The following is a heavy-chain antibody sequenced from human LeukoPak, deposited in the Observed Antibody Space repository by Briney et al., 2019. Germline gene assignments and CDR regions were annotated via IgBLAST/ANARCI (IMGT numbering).Heavy chain of an antibody. V-gene: IGHV4-34*01. D-gene: IGHD3-10*01. J-gene: IGHJ5*02. Sequence: SETLSLTCAVYGGSFSAYYWSWIRQPPGKGLEWIGEINHSGSTNYNPSLKSRVTISVDTSKNQFSLKLSSVTAADTAVYYCARLVERLLWFGELSLNWFDPWGQGTLVTVSS. CDR2: INHSGST. CDR3: ARLVERLLWFGELSLNWFDP. CDR1: GGSFSAYY.